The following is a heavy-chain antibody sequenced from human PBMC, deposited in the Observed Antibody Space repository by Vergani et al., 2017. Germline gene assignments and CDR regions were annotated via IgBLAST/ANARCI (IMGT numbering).Heavy chain of an antibody. V-gene: IGHV1-69*01. J-gene: IGHJ3*02. CDR3: ASYEDSSGYYREAFDI. Sequence: QVQLVQSGAEVKKPGSSVKVSCKASGGTFSSYALSWVRQAPGQGLEWMGGIIPIFGTANYAQKFQGRVTITADESTSTAYMDLSSLRSEDTAVYYCASYEDSSGYYREAFDIWGQGTMVTVSS. CDR2: IIPIFGTA. D-gene: IGHD3-22*01. CDR1: GGTFSSYA.